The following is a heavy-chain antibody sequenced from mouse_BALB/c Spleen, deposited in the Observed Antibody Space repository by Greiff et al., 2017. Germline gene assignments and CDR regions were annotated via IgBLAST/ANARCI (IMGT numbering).Heavy chain of an antibody. J-gene: IGHJ3*01. CDR2: ISSGGSYT. V-gene: IGHV5-6*01. CDR3: AREGSYGNGGFAY. D-gene: IGHD2-1*01. CDR1: GFTFSSYG. Sequence: EVQRVESGGDLVKPGGSLKLSCAASGFTFSSYGMSWVRQTPDKRLEWVATISSGGSYTYYPDSVKGRFTISRDNAKNTLYLQMSSLKSEDTAMYYCAREGSYGNGGFAYWGQGTLVTVSA.